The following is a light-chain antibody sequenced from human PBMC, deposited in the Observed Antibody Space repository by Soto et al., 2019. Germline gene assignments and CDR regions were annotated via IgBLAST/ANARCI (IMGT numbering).Light chain of an antibody. CDR2: KAS. J-gene: IGKJ4*01. CDR3: QQYNSYSLT. Sequence: DIQMTQSPSTLSASIGDRVTITCRASQSISSWLAWYQQKPGKAPKVLIYKASNLESGVPSRFSGSGFGTEFTLTIISLQPADFATYYCQQYNSYSLTFGGGNKVEI. CDR1: QSISSW. V-gene: IGKV1-5*03.